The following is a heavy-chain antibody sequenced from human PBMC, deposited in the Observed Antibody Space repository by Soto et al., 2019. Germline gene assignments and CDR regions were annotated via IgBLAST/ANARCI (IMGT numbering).Heavy chain of an antibody. D-gene: IGHD6-13*01. J-gene: IGHJ3*02. CDR1: GFTFSSYW. CDR3: VRGGYMHACDI. V-gene: IGHV3-74*01. CDR2: MNNDGSYT. Sequence: EVQLVESGGGLVQPGGSLRLSCAASGFTFSSYWMYWVRQAPGKGLEWVSHMNNDGSYTIYAESVKGRFTFSRDNAKNTLYLQMYSLSAEDTAVYYCVRGGYMHACDIWGQGTRVTVSS.